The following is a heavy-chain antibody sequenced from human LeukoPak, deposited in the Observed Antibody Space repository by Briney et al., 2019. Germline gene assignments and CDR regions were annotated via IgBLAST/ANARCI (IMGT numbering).Heavy chain of an antibody. CDR3: ARKGYSYGFRN. Sequence: SETLSLTCAVYGGXFSGYYCSWIRQPPGKGLEWIGEINHSGSTNYNPSLKSRVTISVDTSKNQFSLKLSSVTAADTAVYYCARKGYSYGFRNWGQGTLVTVSS. J-gene: IGHJ4*02. V-gene: IGHV4-34*01. CDR2: INHSGST. CDR1: GGXFSGYY. D-gene: IGHD5-18*01.